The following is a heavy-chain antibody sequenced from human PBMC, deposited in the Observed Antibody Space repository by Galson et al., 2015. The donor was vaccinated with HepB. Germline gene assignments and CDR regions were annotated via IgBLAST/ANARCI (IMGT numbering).Heavy chain of an antibody. J-gene: IGHJ1*01. V-gene: IGHV3-7*01. CDR1: RFAFSDYC. CDR2: IKRDGSEK. CDR3: ARGGRSTSYYWEF. Sequence: SLRLSCAASRFAFSDYCMTWVRHSPGKGLEWVATIKRDGSEKFYVDSVEGRFIISRDNARYSLYLQMDNMRGEDTAVYFCARGGRSTSYYWEFWGQGTLVTVSS. D-gene: IGHD2-2*01.